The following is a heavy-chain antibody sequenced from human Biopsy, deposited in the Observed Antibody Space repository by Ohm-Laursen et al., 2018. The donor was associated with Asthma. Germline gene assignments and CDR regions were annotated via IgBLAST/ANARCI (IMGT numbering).Heavy chain of an antibody. D-gene: IGHD6-6*01. CDR2: IYYSGRT. CDR1: GDAMSTSGSY. J-gene: IGHJ2*01. Sequence: SETLSLTCTVSGDAMSTSGSYWGWIRQSPGKGLEWIGSIYYSGRTYYNPSLENRVTISEDTSKNHFSLKVTSVTAADTAVYYCARAVSSSSYWYFDLWGRGDLVTVSS. CDR3: ARAVSSSSYWYFDL. V-gene: IGHV4-39*02.